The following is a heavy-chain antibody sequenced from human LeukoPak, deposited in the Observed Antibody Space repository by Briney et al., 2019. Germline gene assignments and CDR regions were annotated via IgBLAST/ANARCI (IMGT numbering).Heavy chain of an antibody. Sequence: SVKVSCKASGGTFSSYAISWVRQAPGQGLEWMGRIIPILGIANYAQKFQGRVTITADKSTSTAYMELSSLRSEDTAVYYCARDERVGATRGDWGQGTLVTVSS. J-gene: IGHJ4*02. CDR1: GGTFSSYA. CDR3: ARDERVGATRGD. D-gene: IGHD1-26*01. CDR2: IIPILGIA. V-gene: IGHV1-69*04.